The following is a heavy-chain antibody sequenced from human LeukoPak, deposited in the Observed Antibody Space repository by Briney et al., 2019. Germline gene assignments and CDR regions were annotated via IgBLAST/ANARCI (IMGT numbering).Heavy chain of an antibody. J-gene: IGHJ6*03. CDR3: AXVXTGXQYYYYYMDV. Sequence: CAXXGFTFDDYGMSWVRQAPGKGLEWVSGINWNGGSTGYADSVKGRFTISRDNAKNSLYLQMNSLRAEDTALYHCAXVXTGXQYYYYYMDVWGKGTTVTISS. CDR2: INWNGGST. V-gene: IGHV3-20*01. CDR1: GFTFDDYG.